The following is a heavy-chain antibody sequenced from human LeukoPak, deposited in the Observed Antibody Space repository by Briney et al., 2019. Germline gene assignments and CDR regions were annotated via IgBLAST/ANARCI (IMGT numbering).Heavy chain of an antibody. CDR3: AKYMTPDTVAAIPPFDY. J-gene: IGHJ4*02. D-gene: IGHD5-12*01. Sequence: GGSLRLSCAASGFGFSSYAVSWVRQGPGKGLEWVSSVTGIVGRTYYADSVDGRFTISRDNSKSTVYLQMNSLRAEDTAVYYCAKYMTPDTVAAIPPFDYWGQRTLVTVSS. CDR2: VTGIVGRT. V-gene: IGHV3-23*01. CDR1: GFGFSSYA.